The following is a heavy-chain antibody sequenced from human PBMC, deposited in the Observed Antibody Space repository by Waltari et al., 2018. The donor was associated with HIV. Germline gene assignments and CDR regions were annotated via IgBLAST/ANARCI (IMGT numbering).Heavy chain of an antibody. CDR3: ASEGYSSGWSRDY. CDR1: GFTFSSYW. CDR2: IKQDGSDK. Sequence: EVQLVESGGGLVQPGGSLRLSCAASGFTFSSYWMSWVRQAPGKGLEWVANIKQDGSDKYYVDAVKGRFTSARDNGKNSLYLQMNSLRAEDTAVYYCASEGYSSGWSRDYWGQGTLVTVSS. D-gene: IGHD6-19*01. J-gene: IGHJ4*02. V-gene: IGHV3-7*01.